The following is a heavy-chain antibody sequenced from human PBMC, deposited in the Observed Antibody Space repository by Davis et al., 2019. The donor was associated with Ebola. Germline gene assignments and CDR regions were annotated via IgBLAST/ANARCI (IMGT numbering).Heavy chain of an antibody. J-gene: IGHJ6*04. CDR1: GGSISSYY. D-gene: IGHD3-9*01. V-gene: IGHV4-59*01. CDR3: ARGPRYGYYNAYYYYGMDV. CDR2: IYYSGST. Sequence: MPSETLSLTCTVSGGSISSYYWSWIRQHPGKGLEWIGYIYYSGSTYYNPSLKSRVTMSVDTSKNQFSLKLSSVTAADTAVYYCARGPRYGYYNAYYYYGMDVWGKGTTVTVSS.